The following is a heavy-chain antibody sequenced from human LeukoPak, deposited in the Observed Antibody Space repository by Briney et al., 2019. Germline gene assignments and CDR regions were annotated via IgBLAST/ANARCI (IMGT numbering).Heavy chain of an antibody. D-gene: IGHD3-9*01. CDR3: ARRGDILTGYYYFDY. V-gene: IGHV5-51*01. CDR1: GYSFTSYW. CDR2: IYPGDSDT. J-gene: IGHJ4*02. Sequence: GESLKISFKGSGYSFTSYWIVWARQMPGKGLEWMGIIYPGDSDTRYGPSFQGQVTISADKSISTAYLQWSSLKASDTAMYYCARRGDILTGYYYFDYWGQGTLVTVSS.